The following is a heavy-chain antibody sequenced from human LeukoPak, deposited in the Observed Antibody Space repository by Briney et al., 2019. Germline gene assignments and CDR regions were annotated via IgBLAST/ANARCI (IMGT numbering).Heavy chain of an antibody. CDR2: LDPEDGET. D-gene: IGHD2-8*02. CDR1: GYTLTELS. V-gene: IGHV1-24*01. Sequence: APVKVSCKVSGYTLTELSMHWVRQAPGKGLEWMGGLDPEDGETIYAQKFQGRVTMTEDTSTDTAYMELGSLRSEDTAVYYCATDLPLTGGVWGQGTLVTVSS. J-gene: IGHJ4*02. CDR3: ATDLPLTGGV.